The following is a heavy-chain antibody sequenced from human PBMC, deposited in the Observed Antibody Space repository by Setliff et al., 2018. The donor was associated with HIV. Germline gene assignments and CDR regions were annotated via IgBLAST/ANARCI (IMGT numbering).Heavy chain of an antibody. J-gene: IGHJ4*02. CDR3: ARETSSSWFDY. CDR2: ISSSGRT. V-gene: IGHV4-4*08. D-gene: IGHD6-13*01. CDR1: GGSISNYY. Sequence: SETLSLTCTVSGGSISNYYWSWIRQPPGKGLEWIGYISSSGRTSYNPSLKSRVTMSLDTSKNQYSLKVNSVTAADTAVHYCARETSSSWFDYWGQGSLVTVSS.